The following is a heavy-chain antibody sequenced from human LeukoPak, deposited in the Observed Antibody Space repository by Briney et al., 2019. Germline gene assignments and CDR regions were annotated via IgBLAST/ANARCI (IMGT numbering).Heavy chain of an antibody. D-gene: IGHD4-23*01. J-gene: IGHJ4*02. V-gene: IGHV4-59*02. CDR1: GGSVSSHY. Sequence: PSETLSLTCTVSGGSVSSHYWSWIRQPPGKGLEWIGCIYYSGGANYNPSLKSRVTISLDTSKNQFSLKLSSVTAADTAVYYCARGGGNEFDYWGQGTLVAVSS. CDR3: ARGGGNEFDY. CDR2: IYYSGGA.